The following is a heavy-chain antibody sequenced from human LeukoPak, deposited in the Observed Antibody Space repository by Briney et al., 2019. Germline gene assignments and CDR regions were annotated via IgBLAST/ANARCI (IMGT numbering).Heavy chain of an antibody. V-gene: IGHV3-7*01. J-gene: IGHJ3*02. CDR2: IKQDGSEK. CDR3: ARDRPAHAFDI. CDR1: GFTLSNYW. Sequence: GGSLRLSCAASGFTLSNYWMTWVRQAPGKGLEWVANIKQDGSEKNCVDSVKGRFTISRDNAENSLYLQMNTLRVEDTAVYYCARDRPAHAFDIWGQGTMVTVSS.